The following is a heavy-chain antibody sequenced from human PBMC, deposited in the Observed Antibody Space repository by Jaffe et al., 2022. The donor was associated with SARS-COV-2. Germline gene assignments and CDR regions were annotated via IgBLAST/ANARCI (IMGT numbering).Heavy chain of an antibody. V-gene: IGHV3-30*18. D-gene: IGHD2-2*03. CDR1: GFTFSSYG. CDR3: AKDWMGQMLYYGMDV. CDR2: ISYDGSNK. Sequence: QVQLVESGGGVVQPGRSLRLSCAASGFTFSSYGMHWVRQAPGKGLEWVAVISYDGSNKYYADSVKGRFTISRDNSKNTLYLQMNSLRAEDTAVYYCAKDWMGQMLYYGMDVWGQGTTVTVSS. J-gene: IGHJ6*02.